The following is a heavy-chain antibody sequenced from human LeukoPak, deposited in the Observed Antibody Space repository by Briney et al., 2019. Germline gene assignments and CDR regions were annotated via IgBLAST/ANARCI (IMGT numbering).Heavy chain of an antibody. CDR2: VKHDGSEK. D-gene: IGHD2-2*01. CDR3: ARDRIVLVPATGYDSYYMDV. V-gene: IGHV3-7*01. Sequence: PGGSLRLSCAASGFTFSSYWMSWVRQAPGKGLEWVANVKHDGSEKYYVDSVKGRFTISRDNAKNSLYLQINSLRAEDTAVYYCARDRIVLVPATGYDSYYMDVWGKGTTVTVSS. J-gene: IGHJ6*03. CDR1: GFTFSSYW.